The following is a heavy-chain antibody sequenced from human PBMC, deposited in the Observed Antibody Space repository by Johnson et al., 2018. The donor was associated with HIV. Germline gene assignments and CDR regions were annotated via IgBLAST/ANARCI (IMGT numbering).Heavy chain of an antibody. CDR1: GFTFDDYG. Sequence: VQLVESGGGVVRPGGSLRLSCVASGFTFDDYGMSWVRQAPGKGLEWVSGINWNGGSTGYADSVKGRFSISRDNAKNTLYLQMNSLRAEDTAVYYCAREGAWELRPGAFDIGGQGTMVTVSS. CDR3: AREGAWELRPGAFDI. J-gene: IGHJ3*02. D-gene: IGHD1-7*01. V-gene: IGHV3-20*04. CDR2: INWNGGST.